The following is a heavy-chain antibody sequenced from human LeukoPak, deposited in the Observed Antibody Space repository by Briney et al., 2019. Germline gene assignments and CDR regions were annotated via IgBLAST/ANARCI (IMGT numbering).Heavy chain of an antibody. J-gene: IGHJ4*02. CDR2: ISRDGGST. Sequence: GGSLRLSCAASGFTFDDYAMHWVRQVPGKGLEWVSLISRDGGSTHYADSVKGRFTISRDNSKNSLYLQMNSLRGEDTALYYCAKDIRGSTSWYGLDYWGQGTLVTVSS. CDR1: GFTFDDYA. V-gene: IGHV3-43D*03. CDR3: AKDIRGSTSWYGLDY. D-gene: IGHD2-2*01.